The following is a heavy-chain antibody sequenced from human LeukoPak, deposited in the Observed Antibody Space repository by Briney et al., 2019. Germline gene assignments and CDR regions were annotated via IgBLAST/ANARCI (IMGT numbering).Heavy chain of an antibody. CDR2: IYYRGST. D-gene: IGHD3-16*01. J-gene: IGHJ5*02. Sequence: PSETLSLTCSVAGDFFSGSTSDWAWIRQPPGKGLEWIGNIYYRGSTHYSPSLESRVTISVDTSKNQFSLKLSSVTAADTAVYYCARRRTLGVSGGCCWFDPWGQGTLVTVSS. CDR3: ARRRTLGVSGGCCWFDP. V-gene: IGHV4-39*07. CDR1: GDFFSGSTSD.